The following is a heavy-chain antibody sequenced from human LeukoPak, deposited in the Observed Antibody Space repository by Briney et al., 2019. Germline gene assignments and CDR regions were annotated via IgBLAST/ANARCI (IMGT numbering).Heavy chain of an antibody. J-gene: IGHJ5*02. V-gene: IGHV4-34*01. CDR3: ARAGQQLVQRWFDP. Sequence: PSETLPLTCAVYGGSFSGYYWSWIRQPPGKGLEWIGEINHSGSTNYNPSLKSRVTISVDTSKNQFSLKLSSVTAADTAVYYCARAGQQLVQRWFDPWGQGTLVPVSS. CDR1: GGSFSGYY. CDR2: INHSGST. D-gene: IGHD6-13*01.